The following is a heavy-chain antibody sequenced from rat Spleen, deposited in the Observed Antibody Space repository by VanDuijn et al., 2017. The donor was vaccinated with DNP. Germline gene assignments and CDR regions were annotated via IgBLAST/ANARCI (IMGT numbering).Heavy chain of an antibody. V-gene: IGHV5-19*01. CDR3: ATDQGSISASFDS. CDR2: ISPGGGYT. CDR1: GFTFSNYG. D-gene: IGHD1-2*01. Sequence: EVQLVESGGGLVQPGRSLKLSCAASGFTFSNYGMHWIRQAPTKGLEWVASISPGGGYTYYRDSVKGRFTISRDDAKGTLYLQMDILRSEDAALYYFATDQGSISASFDSWDQGVMVTVSS. J-gene: IGHJ2*01.